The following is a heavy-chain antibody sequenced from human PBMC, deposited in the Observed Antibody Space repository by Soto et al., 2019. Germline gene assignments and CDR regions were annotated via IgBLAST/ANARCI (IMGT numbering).Heavy chain of an antibody. CDR1: GGSISSGGYY. V-gene: IGHV4-31*03. Sequence: SETLSLTCTVSGGSISSGGYYWNLIRQRPGKGLEWIGYIYYSGSTYYNPSLKSRVTISIDTSKNQFSLKLSSVTAADTAVYYCARDSTIAARAFDIWGRGTMVT. CDR2: IYYSGST. D-gene: IGHD6-6*01. J-gene: IGHJ3*02. CDR3: ARDSTIAARAFDI.